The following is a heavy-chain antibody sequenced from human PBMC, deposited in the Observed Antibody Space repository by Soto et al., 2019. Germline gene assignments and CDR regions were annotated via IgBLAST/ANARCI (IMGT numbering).Heavy chain of an antibody. Sequence: GGSLRLSCAASGFTFDDYTMHWVRQAPGKGLEWVSLISWDGGSTYYADSVKGRFTISRDNSKNSLYLQMNSLRTEDTALYYCAKDIWGFSSGWFAFDYWGQGTLVTVSS. J-gene: IGHJ4*02. CDR3: AKDIWGFSSGWFAFDY. CDR2: ISWDGGST. V-gene: IGHV3-43*01. CDR1: GFTFDDYT. D-gene: IGHD6-19*01.